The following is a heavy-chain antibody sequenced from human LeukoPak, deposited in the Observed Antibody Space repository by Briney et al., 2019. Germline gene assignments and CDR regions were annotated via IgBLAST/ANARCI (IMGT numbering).Heavy chain of an antibody. CDR1: GFTFSSYA. Sequence: QSGGSLRLSCAASGFTFSSYAMSWVRQAPGRGLEWVSAISGSGGSTYYADSVKGRFTISRDNSKNTLYLQMNSLRAEDTAVYYCAKDGREGYYDSSGYYYSDYWGQGTLVTVSS. V-gene: IGHV3-23*01. CDR2: ISGSGGST. CDR3: AKDGREGYYDSSGYYYSDY. D-gene: IGHD3-22*01. J-gene: IGHJ4*02.